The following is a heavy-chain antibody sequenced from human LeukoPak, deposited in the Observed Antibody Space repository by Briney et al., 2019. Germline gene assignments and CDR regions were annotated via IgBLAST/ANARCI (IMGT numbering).Heavy chain of an antibody. Sequence: GGSLRLSCAASGFAFSNYWMSWVRQAPGKGLEWVANIKQDGSEKYYVGSVKGRFTISRDNAKNSLYLQMNSLRAEDTAVYYCARDNNWSSDYWGQGTLVTVSS. J-gene: IGHJ4*02. CDR1: GFAFSNYW. D-gene: IGHD1-20*01. V-gene: IGHV3-7*03. CDR3: ARDNNWSSDY. CDR2: IKQDGSEK.